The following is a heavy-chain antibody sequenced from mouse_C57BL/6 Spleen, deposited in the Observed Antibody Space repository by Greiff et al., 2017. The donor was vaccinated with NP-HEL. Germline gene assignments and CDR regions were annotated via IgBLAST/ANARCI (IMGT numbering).Heavy chain of an antibody. D-gene: IGHD2-3*01. V-gene: IGHV1-54*01. CDR3: AYYDGYRFAY. CDR2: INPGSGGT. J-gene: IGHJ3*01. CDR1: GYAFTNYL. Sequence: VQLQQSGAELVRPGTSVKVSCKASGYAFTNYLIEWVKQRPGQGLEWIGVINPGSGGTNYNEKFKGKATLTADKSSSTAYMQLSSLTSEDSAVYFWAYYDGYRFAYWGQGTLVTVSA.